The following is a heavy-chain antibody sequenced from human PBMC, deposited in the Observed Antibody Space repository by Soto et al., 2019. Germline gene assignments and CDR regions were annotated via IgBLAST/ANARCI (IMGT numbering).Heavy chain of an antibody. CDR3: ARDTPPIAARNYYYGMDV. D-gene: IGHD6-6*01. J-gene: IGHJ6*02. CDR2: IWYDGSNK. CDR1: GFTFSSYG. V-gene: IGHV3-33*01. Sequence: QVQLVESGGGVVQPGRSLRLSCAASGFTFSSYGMHWVRQAPGKGLEWVAVIWYDGSNKYYADSVKGRFTISRDNSKNTLYLQMNSLRAEDTAVYYCARDTPPIAARNYYYGMDVWGQGTTVTVSS.